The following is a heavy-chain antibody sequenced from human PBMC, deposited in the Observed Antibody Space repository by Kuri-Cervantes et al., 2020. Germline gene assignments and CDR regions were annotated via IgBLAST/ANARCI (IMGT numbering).Heavy chain of an antibody. V-gene: IGHV4-34*01. CDR1: GGSFSDYY. CDR3: ARHVRYSSGWYTLWN. J-gene: IGHJ4*02. Sequence: SETLSLTCAVYGGSFSDYYWSWVRQPPGKGLEWIGEINHSESTNYNPSLKSRVSISVDTSKNQFSLKLSSVTAADTAVYYCARHVRYSSGWYTLWNWGQGTLVTVSS. CDR2: INHSEST. D-gene: IGHD6-19*01.